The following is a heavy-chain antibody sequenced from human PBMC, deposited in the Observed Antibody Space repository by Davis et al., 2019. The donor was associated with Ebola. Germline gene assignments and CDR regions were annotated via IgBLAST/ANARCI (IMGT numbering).Heavy chain of an antibody. CDR3: ARFGFLEWLEVGAFDI. Sequence: GESLKISCAASGFTFSSYWMSWVRQAPGKGLEWVANIKQDGSEKYYVDSVKGRFTISRDNAKNSLYLQMNSLRAEDTAVYYCARFGFLEWLEVGAFDIWGQGTMVTVSS. J-gene: IGHJ3*02. CDR1: GFTFSSYW. V-gene: IGHV3-7*03. CDR2: IKQDGSEK. D-gene: IGHD3-3*01.